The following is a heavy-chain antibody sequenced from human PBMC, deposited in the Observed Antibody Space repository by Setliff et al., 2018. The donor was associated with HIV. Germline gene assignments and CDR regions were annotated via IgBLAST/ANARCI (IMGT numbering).Heavy chain of an antibody. D-gene: IGHD6-6*01. CDR2: IYYSGST. CDR1: GGSISSSSYY. J-gene: IGHJ4*02. V-gene: IGHV4-39*01. CDR3: ATSSIAFDY. Sequence: SETLSLTCTVSGGSISSSSYYWGWIRQPPGKGLEWIGSIYYSGSTYYNPSLKSRFTISRDNAKKSLYLQMNSLRAEDTAVYFCATSSIAFDYWGQGTLVTVSS.